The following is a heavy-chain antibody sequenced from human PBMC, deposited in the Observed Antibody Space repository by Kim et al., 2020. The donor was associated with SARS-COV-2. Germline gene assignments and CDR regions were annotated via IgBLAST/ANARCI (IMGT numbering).Heavy chain of an antibody. CDR2: SN. CDR3: ARDRRGYPFDD. D-gene: IGHD5-12*01. V-gene: IGHV4-30-2*05. Sequence: SNYYHPSLKSRVTLSVDTSKNQFSLKLSSVTAADTAVYYCARDRRGYPFDDWGQGTLVTVSS. J-gene: IGHJ4*02.